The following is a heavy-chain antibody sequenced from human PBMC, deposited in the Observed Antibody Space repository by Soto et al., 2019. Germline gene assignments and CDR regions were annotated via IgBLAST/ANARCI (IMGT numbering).Heavy chain of an antibody. V-gene: IGHV4-34*01. D-gene: IGHD2-21*01. CDR2: INHSGST. CDR3: EDGIRDL. J-gene: IGHJ2*01. Sequence: KGLEWIGEINHSGSTNYNPSLKSRVTISVDTSKNQFSLKLSSVTAADFFFFKAEDGIRDL.